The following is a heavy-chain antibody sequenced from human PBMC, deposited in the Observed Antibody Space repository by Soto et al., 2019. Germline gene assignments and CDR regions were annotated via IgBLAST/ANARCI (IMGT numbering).Heavy chain of an antibody. CDR3: ARTSIVASGPIDV. D-gene: IGHD6-6*01. CDR1: GFTFRTYW. V-gene: IGHV3-74*01. Sequence: GGSLRLSCAASGFTFRTYWMHWVRQAPGKGLVWVSRINSDGSSTSYADSVKGRFTISRDNAKNTLYLQMNSLRAEDTAVYYCARTSIVASGPIDVWGKGTTVTVSS. J-gene: IGHJ6*03. CDR2: INSDGSST.